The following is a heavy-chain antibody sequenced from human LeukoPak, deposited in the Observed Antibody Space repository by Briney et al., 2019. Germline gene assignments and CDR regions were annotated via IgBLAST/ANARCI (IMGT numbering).Heavy chain of an antibody. J-gene: IGHJ6*02. D-gene: IGHD4-11*01. Sequence: GGSLRLSCAASGFTFSSYSMNWVRQAPGKGLEWVSSISSSSSYIYHADSVKGRFTISRDNAKNSLYLQMNSLRAEDTAVYYCAREVNFKTTVTERGLGYYYAMDVWGQGNTVTVSS. V-gene: IGHV3-21*01. CDR1: GFTFSSYS. CDR2: ISSSSSYI. CDR3: AREVNFKTTVTERGLGYYYAMDV.